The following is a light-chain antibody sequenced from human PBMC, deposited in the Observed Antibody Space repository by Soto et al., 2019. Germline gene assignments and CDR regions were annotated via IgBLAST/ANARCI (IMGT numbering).Light chain of an antibody. J-gene: IGKJ1*01. CDR1: QSVLYSSNNKNY. V-gene: IGKV4-1*01. CDR2: WAS. CDR3: QQYYGSPPRT. Sequence: DIVMTQSPDSLAVSLGERASINCKSSQSVLYSSNNKNYLAWYQQKPGQPPKLLISWASTRESGVPDRFSGSGSGTDFTLTISSLQAEDVAVYYFQQYYGSPPRTFGQGTKLEIK.